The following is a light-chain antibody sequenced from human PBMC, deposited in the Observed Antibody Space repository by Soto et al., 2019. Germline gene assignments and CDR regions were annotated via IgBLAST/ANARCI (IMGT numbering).Light chain of an antibody. V-gene: IGLV1-40*01. CDR3: QSHDSSLRGVV. CDR2: GDS. J-gene: IGLJ2*01. CDR1: SSNIGAGYD. Sequence: QSVLTQPPSVSGAPGQRVTISCIRSSSNIGAGYDVHWYQQLPGTAPKLLIYGDSNRPSGVPDRFSGSKSGTSASLAITGLQAEDEADYYCQSHDSSLRGVVFGGGTKVTVL.